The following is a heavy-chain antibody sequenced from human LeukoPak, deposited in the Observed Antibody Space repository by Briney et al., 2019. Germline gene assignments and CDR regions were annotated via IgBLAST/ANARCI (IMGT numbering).Heavy chain of an antibody. Sequence: PSETLSLTCAVYGGSFSGYYWSWIRQPPGKGLEWIGEINHSGSTNCNPSLKSRVTISVDTSKNQFSLKLSSVTAADTAVYYCARRRGWLQHRGSWFDPWGQGTLVTVSS. J-gene: IGHJ5*02. D-gene: IGHD5-24*01. CDR2: INHSGST. V-gene: IGHV4-34*01. CDR3: ARRRGWLQHRGSWFDP. CDR1: GGSFSGYY.